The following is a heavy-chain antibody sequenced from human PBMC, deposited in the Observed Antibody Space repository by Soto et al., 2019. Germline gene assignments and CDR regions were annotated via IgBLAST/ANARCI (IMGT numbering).Heavy chain of an antibody. J-gene: IGHJ6*02. V-gene: IGHV3-23*01. CDR2: ISGSGGST. CDR3: AKLPYSGYDPNYYYYGMDV. CDR1: GFTFSSYA. Sequence: GGSLRLSCAASGFTFSSYAMSWVLQAPWKGLEWVSAISGSGGSTYYADSVKGRFTISRDNSKNTLYLQMNSLRAEDTAVYYCAKLPYSGYDPNYYYYGMDVWGQGTTVTVSS. D-gene: IGHD5-12*01.